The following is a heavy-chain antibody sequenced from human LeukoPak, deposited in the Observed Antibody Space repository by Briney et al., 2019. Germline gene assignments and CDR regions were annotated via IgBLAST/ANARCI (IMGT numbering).Heavy chain of an antibody. CDR1: GGSFSGYY. D-gene: IGHD3-3*01. J-gene: IGHJ4*02. V-gene: IGHV4-34*01. Sequence: PSETLSLTCAVYGGSFSGYYWSWIRQPPGKGLEWVGEINHSGSTNYNPSLKSRVTISVDTSKNQFSLKLSSVTAADTAVYYCARANFWSTYYYFDYWGQGTLVTVSS. CDR2: INHSGST. CDR3: ARANFWSTYYYFDY.